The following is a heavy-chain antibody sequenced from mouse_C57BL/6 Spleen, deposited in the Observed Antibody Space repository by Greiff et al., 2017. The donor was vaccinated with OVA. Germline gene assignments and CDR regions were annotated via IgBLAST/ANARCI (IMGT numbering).Heavy chain of an antibody. CDR2: IYPGDGDT. CDR1: GYAFSSSW. CDR3: ARSAAQATSFAY. D-gene: IGHD3-2*02. J-gene: IGHJ3*01. V-gene: IGHV1-82*01. Sequence: QVQLQQSGPELVKPGASVKISCKASGYAFSSSWMNWVKQRPGKGLEWIGRIYPGDGDTNYNGKFKGKDTLTADKSSSIAYMQLSSLTSEDSAVYFCARSAAQATSFAYWGQGTLVTVSA.